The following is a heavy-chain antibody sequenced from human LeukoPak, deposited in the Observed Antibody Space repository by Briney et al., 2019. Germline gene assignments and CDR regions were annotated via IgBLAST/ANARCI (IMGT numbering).Heavy chain of an antibody. CDR2: IYYSGST. Sequence: SETLSLTCTVSGGSISSSSYYWGWIRQPPGKGLEWIGSIYYSGSTYYNPSLKSRVTISVDTSKNQFSLKLSSVTAADTAVYYCARERVGGGSWYPTIDYWGQGTLVTVSS. J-gene: IGHJ4*02. CDR1: GGSISSSSYY. V-gene: IGHV4-39*07. D-gene: IGHD6-13*01. CDR3: ARERVGGGSWYPTIDY.